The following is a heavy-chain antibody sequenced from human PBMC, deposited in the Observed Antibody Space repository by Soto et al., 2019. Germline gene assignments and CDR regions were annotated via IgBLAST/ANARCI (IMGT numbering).Heavy chain of an antibody. D-gene: IGHD5-18*01. J-gene: IGHJ4*02. Sequence: QVQLVQSGAEVKKPGASVKVSCKASGYTFTSYAMHWVRQAPGQRLEWMGWINAGNGNTKYSQKFQGRVTITRDTSASTAYMELSSLRSEDTAVDYCARDPGHSYGYNWGQGTLVTVSS. CDR2: INAGNGNT. V-gene: IGHV1-3*01. CDR1: GYTFTSYA. CDR3: ARDPGHSYGYN.